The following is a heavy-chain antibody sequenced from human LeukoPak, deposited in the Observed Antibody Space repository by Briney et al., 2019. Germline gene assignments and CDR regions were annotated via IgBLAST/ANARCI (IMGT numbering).Heavy chain of an antibody. Sequence: PGRSLRLSCTASGFTFGDYAMSWFRQAPGKGLKWVGFIRSKAYGGTTEYAASVKGRFTISRDDSKSIAYLQMNSLKTEDTAVYYCTRVVAVAGWYFDYWGQGTLVTVSS. CDR3: TRVVAVAGWYFDY. J-gene: IGHJ4*02. CDR2: IRSKAYGGTT. CDR1: GFTFGDYA. D-gene: IGHD6-19*01. V-gene: IGHV3-49*03.